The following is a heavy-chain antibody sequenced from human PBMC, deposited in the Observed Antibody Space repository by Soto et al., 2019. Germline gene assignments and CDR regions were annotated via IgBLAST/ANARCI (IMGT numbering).Heavy chain of an antibody. V-gene: IGHV4-59*01. CDR3: ARDQNGSPHFDF. J-gene: IGHJ4*02. CDR2: SYYSGST. D-gene: IGHD1-26*01. CDR1: GASIRNYY. Sequence: PSETLSLTCTVSGASIRNYYWSWIRQPPGKGLEWIGFSYYSGSTNYNPSLNSRVTMSVDTSKNQFSLKLTSVTAADTAVYYCARDQNGSPHFDFWGQGILVTVSS.